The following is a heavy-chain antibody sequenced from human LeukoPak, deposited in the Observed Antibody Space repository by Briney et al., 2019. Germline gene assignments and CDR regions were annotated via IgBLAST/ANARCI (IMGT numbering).Heavy chain of an antibody. CDR3: ARQMEGEPGSFDF. CDR1: GVTFSTNS. CDR2: LMPQYETT. J-gene: IGHJ4*02. D-gene: IGHD1-14*01. V-gene: IGHV1-69*13. Sequence: SVKVSCKASGVTFSTNSFSWVRQAPGQGPEWMGGLMPQYETTFYAQSFQGRVTITADDSTSTLYMELSSLRSEDTAMYYCARQMEGEPGSFDFWGQGTLVTVSS.